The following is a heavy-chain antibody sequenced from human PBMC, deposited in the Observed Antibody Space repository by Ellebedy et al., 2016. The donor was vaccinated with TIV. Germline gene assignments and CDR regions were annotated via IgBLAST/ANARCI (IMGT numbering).Heavy chain of an antibody. CDR3: AKVWSDINRAFDY. V-gene: IGHV3-23*01. J-gene: IGHJ4*02. D-gene: IGHD2-21*01. CDR2: IGGSGGDT. Sequence: GESLKISXAASGFTFRSYAMPWVRQAPGKGLEWVSVIGGSGGDTYYIDSVKGRFTISRDNSKNTLYLQMNSLRAEDTAVYYCAKVWSDINRAFDYWGQGTLVTVSS. CDR1: GFTFRSYA.